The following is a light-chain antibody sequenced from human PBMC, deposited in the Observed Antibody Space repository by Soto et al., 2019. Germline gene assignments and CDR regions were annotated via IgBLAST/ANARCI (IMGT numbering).Light chain of an antibody. CDR3: QQYDNWPRT. CDR2: DAS. CDR1: QSVRSN. Sequence: EKVMTQSPATLSVSPGERATLSCGASQSVRSNVAWYQQKPGQPPRLLIYDASTRATGIPSRFSGSGSGTEFTLTISSLKSGDFAVYYCQQYDNWPRTFGQGTKVDIK. J-gene: IGKJ1*01. V-gene: IGKV3-15*01.